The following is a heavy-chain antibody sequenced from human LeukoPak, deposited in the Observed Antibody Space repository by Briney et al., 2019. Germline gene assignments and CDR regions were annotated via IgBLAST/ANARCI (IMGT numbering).Heavy chain of an antibody. J-gene: IGHJ4*02. CDR2: INPNSGGT. D-gene: IGHD2-2*02. CDR1: GYTFTGYY. V-gene: IGHV1-2*04. Sequence: ASVKVSCKASGYTFTGYYMHWVRQAPGQGLEWMGWINPNSGGTNYAQKFQGWVTMTRDTSISTAYMELSRLRSDDTAVYYCAHQPRYCSSTSCYTIFDYWGQGTLVTVSS. CDR3: AHQPRYCSSTSCYTIFDY.